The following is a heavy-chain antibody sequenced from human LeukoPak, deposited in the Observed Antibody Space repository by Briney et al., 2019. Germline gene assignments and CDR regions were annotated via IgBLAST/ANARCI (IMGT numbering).Heavy chain of an antibody. CDR2: IYHSGST. V-gene: IGHV4-30-2*01. Sequence: PSETLSLTCAVSGGSISSGGYSWSWIRQPPGKGLEWIGYIYHSGSTYYNPSLKSRVTISVDRSKNQFSLKLSSVTAADTAVYYCARGGGIVRGVIDYYYYYGMDVWGKGTTVTVSS. CDR1: GGSISSGGYS. D-gene: IGHD3-10*01. J-gene: IGHJ6*04. CDR3: ARGGGIVRGVIDYYYYYGMDV.